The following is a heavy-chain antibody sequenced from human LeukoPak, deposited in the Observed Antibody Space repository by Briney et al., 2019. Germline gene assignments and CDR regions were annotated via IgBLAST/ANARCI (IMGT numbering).Heavy chain of an antibody. D-gene: IGHD1-7*01. V-gene: IGHV3-7*01. CDR2: INQDGREK. J-gene: IGHJ4*02. CDR1: GFTFSNYW. CDR3: ATNFGLFDY. Sequence: GGSLRVSCAASGFTFSNYWMSWVRQAPGKGLEWVANINQDGREKYYVDSVKGRFTISRDNATNSLYLQMNSLRVEDTAVYYCATNFGLFDYWGQGTLVTVSS.